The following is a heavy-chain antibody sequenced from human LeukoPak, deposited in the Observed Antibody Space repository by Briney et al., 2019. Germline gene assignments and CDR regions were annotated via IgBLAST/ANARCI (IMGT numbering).Heavy chain of an antibody. CDR3: ARDPRLYCSGSSCFQSYYFDL. CDR1: GGSINTYY. V-gene: IGHV4-59*01. Sequence: SETLSLTCTVSGGSINTYYWSWIRQPPGKGLEWSGCINYSGTTNYNPSLKNRVTISVDTSKNHFSLRLTSVTAADTAVYYCARDPRLYCSGSSCFQSYYFDLWGLGALVTVSS. CDR2: INYSGTT. J-gene: IGHJ2*01. D-gene: IGHD2-15*01.